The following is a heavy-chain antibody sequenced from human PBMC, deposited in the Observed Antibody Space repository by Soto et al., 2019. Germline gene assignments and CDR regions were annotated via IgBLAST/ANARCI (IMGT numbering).Heavy chain of an antibody. CDR3: ARELRYFENWFDP. V-gene: IGHV4-31*03. D-gene: IGHD3-9*01. Sequence: SETLSLTCTVSGGSISSGGYYWSWIRQHPGKGLEWIGYIYYSGSTYYNLSLKSRVTISVDTSKNQFSLKLSSVTAADTAVYYCARELRYFENWFDPWGQGTLVTVSS. CDR1: GGSISSGGYY. CDR2: IYYSGST. J-gene: IGHJ5*02.